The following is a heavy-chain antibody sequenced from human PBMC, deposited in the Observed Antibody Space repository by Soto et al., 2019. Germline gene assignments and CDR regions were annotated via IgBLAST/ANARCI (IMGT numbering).Heavy chain of an antibody. D-gene: IGHD4-4*01. CDR3: ARDESSTVIPPGY. V-gene: IGHV1-69*01. Sequence: QVQLVQSGAEVKKPGSSVKVSCKASGGAFSSYSISWVRQAPGLGLEWMGGIIPVYDTTNYAENFKDRVTITADESTSTVYMELSSLRSDDTAVYYCARDESSTVIPPGYWGQGTLVTVSA. CDR2: IIPVYDTT. J-gene: IGHJ4*02. CDR1: GGAFSSYS.